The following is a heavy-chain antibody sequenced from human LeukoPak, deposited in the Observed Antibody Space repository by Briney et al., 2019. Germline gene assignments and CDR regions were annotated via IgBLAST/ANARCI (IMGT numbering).Heavy chain of an antibody. D-gene: IGHD3-22*01. J-gene: IGHJ3*02. Sequence: SETLSLTCTVSGVSISSSNSYWGWIRQPPGKGLEWIGSIYYSGNTYYNASLKSQVSISIDTSKNQFSLRLTSVTAADTAVYYCVREYYDSSIGPNDAFDIWGQGTMVTVSS. V-gene: IGHV4-39*02. CDR3: VREYYDSSIGPNDAFDI. CDR1: GVSISSSNSY. CDR2: IYYSGNT.